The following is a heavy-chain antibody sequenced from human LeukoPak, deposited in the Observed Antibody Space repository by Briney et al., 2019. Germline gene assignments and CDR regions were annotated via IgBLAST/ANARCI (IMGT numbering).Heavy chain of an antibody. D-gene: IGHD2-15*01. CDR2: ISAYNGNT. Sequence: ASVKVSCKASGFSFSSYGISWVRQAPGQGLEWMGWISAYNGNTNYAQRLQGRVTMTTDTSTSTVYMELRSLTSDDTAVYYCARVPSGGPFDYWGQGTLVTVSS. CDR1: GFSFSSYG. CDR3: ARVPSGGPFDY. V-gene: IGHV1-18*01. J-gene: IGHJ4*02.